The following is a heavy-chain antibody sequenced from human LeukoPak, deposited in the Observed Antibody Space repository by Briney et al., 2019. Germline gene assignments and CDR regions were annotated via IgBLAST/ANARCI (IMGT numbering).Heavy chain of an antibody. CDR2: VDHTGST. CDR3: ARGRVSSSTWYSTYYYYFYMDV. Sequence: SETLPLTCSVSDDSITMYYWTWIRQPPGKGLEWIGYVDHTGSTNFNPSLNGRVSISRDTFKNLFSLRLRSVTAADTAVYFCARGRVSSSTWYSTYYYYFYMDVWGKGTTVTVSS. D-gene: IGHD4-11*01. CDR1: DDSITMYY. V-gene: IGHV4-59*01. J-gene: IGHJ6*03.